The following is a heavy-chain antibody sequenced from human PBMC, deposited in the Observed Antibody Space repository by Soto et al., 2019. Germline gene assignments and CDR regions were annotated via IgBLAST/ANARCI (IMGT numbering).Heavy chain of an antibody. CDR3: ARDSTRYSSGWFDY. CDR1: GFTFSSYA. J-gene: IGHJ4*02. V-gene: IGHV3-30-3*01. D-gene: IGHD6-19*01. Sequence: PGGSLRLSCAASGFTFSSYAMHWVRQAPGKGLEWVAVISYDGSNKYYADSVKGRFTISRGNSKNTLYLQMNSLRAEDTAVYYCARDSTRYSSGWFDYWGQGTLVTVSS. CDR2: ISYDGSNK.